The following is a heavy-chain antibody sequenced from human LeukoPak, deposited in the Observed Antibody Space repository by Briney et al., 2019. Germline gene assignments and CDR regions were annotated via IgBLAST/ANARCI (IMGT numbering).Heavy chain of an antibody. Sequence: SETLSLTCAVYGGSFSGYYWSWIRQPPGKGLEWIGEINHSGSTNYNPSLKSRVTISVDTSKNQFSLKLSSVTAADTAVYYCARYSGSYLENWFDPWGQGTLVTVSS. D-gene: IGHD1-26*01. CDR2: INHSGST. CDR1: GGSFSGYY. J-gene: IGHJ5*02. V-gene: IGHV4-34*01. CDR3: ARYSGSYLENWFDP.